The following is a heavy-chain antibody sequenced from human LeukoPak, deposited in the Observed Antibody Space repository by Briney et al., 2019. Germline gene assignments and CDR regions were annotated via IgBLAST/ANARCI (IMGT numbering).Heavy chain of an antibody. Sequence: GRSLRLSCAASGFTFSSYVMHWVRQAPGKGLEWVAVISYDGSNKYYADSAKGRFTISRDNSKNTLYLQMNSLRGEDTAVYYCARDAGKVYYYYGMDVWGQGTTVTVSS. CDR3: ARDAGKVYYYYGMDV. V-gene: IGHV3-30*04. CDR1: GFTFSSYV. CDR2: ISYDGSNK. J-gene: IGHJ6*02. D-gene: IGHD4-23*01.